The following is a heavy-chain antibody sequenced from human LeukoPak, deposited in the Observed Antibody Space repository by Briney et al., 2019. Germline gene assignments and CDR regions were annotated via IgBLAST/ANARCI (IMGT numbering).Heavy chain of an antibody. D-gene: IGHD1-7*01. CDR2: IYYSGST. J-gene: IGHJ5*02. V-gene: IGHV4-31*03. Sequence: SQTLSLTCTVSGGSISSGGYYWSWIRQHPGKGLEWIGYIYYSGSTYYNPSLKSRVTISVGTSKNQFSLKLSSVTAADTAVYYCARVWNLAWFDPWGQGTLVTVSS. CDR1: GGSISSGGYY. CDR3: ARVWNLAWFDP.